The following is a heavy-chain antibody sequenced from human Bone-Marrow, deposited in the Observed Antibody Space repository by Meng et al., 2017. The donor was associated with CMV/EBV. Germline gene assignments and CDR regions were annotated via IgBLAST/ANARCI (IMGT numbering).Heavy chain of an antibody. V-gene: IGHV3-30*04. D-gene: IGHD3-16*01. CDR1: GFAFSSYA. J-gene: IGHJ3*02. Sequence: GESLEISCAASGFAFSSYAMHWVRQAPGKGLEWVAVISYDGSNKYYADSVKGRFTISRDNSKNTLYLQMNSLRAEDTAVYYCARDNSAGDDAFDIWGQGTMVTVSS. CDR2: ISYDGSNK. CDR3: ARDNSAGDDAFDI.